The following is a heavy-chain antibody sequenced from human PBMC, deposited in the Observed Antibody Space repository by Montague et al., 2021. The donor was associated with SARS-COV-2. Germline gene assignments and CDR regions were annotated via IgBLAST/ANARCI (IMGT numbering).Heavy chain of an antibody. V-gene: IGHV3-30-3*01. D-gene: IGHD1-26*01. CDR2: ISYDGSNK. CDR3: ARAYSGSYYGAFDI. Sequence: SLRLSCAASGFTFSSYAMHWVRQAPGKGPEWVPVISYDGSNKYYADSVKGRFTISRDNSKNTLYLQMNSLRAEDTAVYYSARAYSGSYYGAFDIWGQGTMVTVSS. CDR1: GFTFSSYA. J-gene: IGHJ3*02.